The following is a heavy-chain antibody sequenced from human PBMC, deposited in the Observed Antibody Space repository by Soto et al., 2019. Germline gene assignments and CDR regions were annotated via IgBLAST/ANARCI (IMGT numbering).Heavy chain of an antibody. J-gene: IGHJ3*01. CDR3: ATYSSSWHDAFDV. V-gene: IGHV1-8*01. CDR2: ASPNSGDG. D-gene: IGHD6-13*01. Sequence: QVQLVQSGAEVKKPGASVKVSCKASGFAFSNYNINWVRQAAGQGLEWMGWASPNSGDGGYAKKFQGRVTMTRDTSTRTVYMELNSLRSDDTAVYYGATYSSSWHDAFDVWGQGTMLLVSS. CDR1: GFAFSNYN.